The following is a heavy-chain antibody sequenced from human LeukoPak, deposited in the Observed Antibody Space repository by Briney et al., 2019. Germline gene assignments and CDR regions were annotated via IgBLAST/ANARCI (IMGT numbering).Heavy chain of an antibody. Sequence: GGSLRLSCATSGFTFSHYGMHWVRQAPGKGLEWVAVIWSDGTNRYYGDPVKGRFTISRDNFQRTVYLQMNSLRAEDTAVYYCTQDPQGEFDYSNPPEKWGQGTLVTVSS. D-gene: IGHD4-11*01. CDR2: IWSDGTNR. J-gene: IGHJ4*02. CDR3: TQDPQGEFDYSNPPEK. CDR1: GFTFSHYG. V-gene: IGHV3-33*06.